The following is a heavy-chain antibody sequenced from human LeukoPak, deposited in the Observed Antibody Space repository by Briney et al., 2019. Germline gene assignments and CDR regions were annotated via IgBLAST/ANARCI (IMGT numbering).Heavy chain of an antibody. Sequence: GGSLRLSCFASGFTFKTYSMNWVRQAPGKALEWISYIRTSDPLILYADSVKGRFTLSTDLAKNPLFLQMSRLRDEDTAVYYCARDFRFAFDIWGHGTMVTVSS. CDR1: GFTFKTYS. J-gene: IGHJ3*02. CDR3: ARDFRFAFDI. D-gene: IGHD2/OR15-2a*01. V-gene: IGHV3-48*02. CDR2: IRTSDPLI.